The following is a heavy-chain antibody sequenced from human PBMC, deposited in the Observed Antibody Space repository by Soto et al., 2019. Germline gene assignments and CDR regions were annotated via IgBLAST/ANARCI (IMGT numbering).Heavy chain of an antibody. Sequence: EVQLVESGGGVAQPGGSLRLSCAASGFTLSNFWMHWVRHVPGKGLVWVSRINGDGTSSAYADSVKGRFTISRDNARNTVYLQMDRLRVEDTGLFYCARDFDWYLDVWGRGTLVTVPS. J-gene: IGHJ2*01. V-gene: IGHV3-74*03. CDR2: INGDGTSS. CDR3: ARDFDWYLDV. CDR1: GFTLSNFW.